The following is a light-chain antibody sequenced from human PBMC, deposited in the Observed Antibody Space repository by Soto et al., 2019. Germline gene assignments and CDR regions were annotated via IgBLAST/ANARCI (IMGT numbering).Light chain of an antibody. V-gene: IGKV1-39*01. CDR1: QSISNS. J-gene: IGKJ2*01. Sequence: DIQMTQSPSSLSASVGDRVTITCRASQSISNSLNWHQQKPGKAPNLVIYTASNLQSGVPSGFSGSGSGTDFTLTISSLQSEDFATYYCQQSYSSPYTFGQGTKLEIK. CDR3: QQSYSSPYT. CDR2: TAS.